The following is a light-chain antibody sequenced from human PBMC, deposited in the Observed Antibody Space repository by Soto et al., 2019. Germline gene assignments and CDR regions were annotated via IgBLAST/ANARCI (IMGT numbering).Light chain of an antibody. J-gene: IGKJ2*01. CDR1: QSVRSNF. Sequence: EIVLTQSPGTLSLSPGERATLSCRASQSVRSNFLAWYQQKPGQAPRLLIYAASRRATGIPDRFSGSGSGTDFTLTISRLEPEDFAVYYCQPYGQQYDSSPLYTFGQGTKLEIK. CDR3: QPYGQQYDSSPLYT. V-gene: IGKV3-20*01. CDR2: AAS.